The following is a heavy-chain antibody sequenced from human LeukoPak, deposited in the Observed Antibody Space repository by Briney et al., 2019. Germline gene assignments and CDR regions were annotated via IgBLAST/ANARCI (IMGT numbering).Heavy chain of an antibody. D-gene: IGHD5-24*01. CDR2: IYTSGST. J-gene: IGHJ6*03. V-gene: IGHV4-4*09. CDR1: GGSISSYY. CDR3: ARHGRRDGYNYYYYYYMDV. Sequence: SETLSLTCTVSGGSISSYYWSWIRQPPGKGLEWIGYIYTSGSTNYNPSLKSRATISVDTSKNQFSLKLSSVTAADTAVYYCARHGRRDGYNYYYYYYMDVWGKGTTVTVSS.